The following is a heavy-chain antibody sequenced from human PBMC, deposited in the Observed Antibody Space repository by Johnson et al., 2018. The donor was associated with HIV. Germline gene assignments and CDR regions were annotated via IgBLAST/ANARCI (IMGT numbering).Heavy chain of an antibody. J-gene: IGHJ3*02. D-gene: IGHD2-8*01. CDR2: IGTAGDT. CDR1: GFTFSSYA. V-gene: IGHV3-13*01. CDR3: ARGAFLKVYVSDDAFDI. Sequence: VQLVESGGGLVQPGGSLRLSCAASGFTFSSYAMHWVRQATGKGLEWVSAIGTAGDTYYPGSVKVRFTISRENAKNSLYLQMNSLRAEDTAVYYCARGAFLKVYVSDDAFDIWGQGTMVTVSS.